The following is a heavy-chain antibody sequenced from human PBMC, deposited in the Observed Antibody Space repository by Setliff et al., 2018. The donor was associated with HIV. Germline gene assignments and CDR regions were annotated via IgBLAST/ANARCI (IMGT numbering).Heavy chain of an antibody. CDR2: ISYDGSNK. Sequence: GGSLRLSCAASGFTFSSYAMHWVRQAPGKGLEWVAVISYDGSNKYYADSVKGRFTISRDNSKNTLYLQMNSLRAEDTAVYYCAKDFQWSTVNTPLNYQYGMDVWGQGTTVTVSS. CDR3: AKDFQWSTVNTPLNYQYGMDV. J-gene: IGHJ6*02. V-gene: IGHV3-30*01. D-gene: IGHD4-17*01. CDR1: GFTFSSYA.